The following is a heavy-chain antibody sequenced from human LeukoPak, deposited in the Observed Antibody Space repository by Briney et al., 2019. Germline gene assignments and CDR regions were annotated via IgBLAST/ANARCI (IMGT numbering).Heavy chain of an antibody. CDR2: IKEDGSEK. V-gene: IGHV3-7*03. CDR3: AKDDQRWLRAGAFDI. Sequence: GGSLRLSCAASGFTFSMYWMSWVRQAPGKGLEWVANIKEDGSEKYYVDSVRGRVTISRDNSKNTLYLQMNSLRAEDTAVYYCAKDDQRWLRAGAFDIWGQGTMVTVSS. J-gene: IGHJ3*02. D-gene: IGHD5-24*01. CDR1: GFTFSMYW.